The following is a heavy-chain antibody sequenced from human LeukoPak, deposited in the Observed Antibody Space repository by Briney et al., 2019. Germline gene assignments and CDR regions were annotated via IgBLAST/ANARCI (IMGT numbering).Heavy chain of an antibody. D-gene: IGHD3-22*01. J-gene: IGHJ4*02. V-gene: IGHV4-61*01. Sequence: SETLSLTCTVSGGSVSSGSYYWSWIRQPPGKGLEWIGDIYYSGSTNYNPSLKSRVTISVDTSKNQFSLKLSSVTAADTAVYYCARSLEADYYDSSGLDYFDYWGQGTLVTVSS. CDR1: GGSVSSGSYY. CDR3: ARSLEADYYDSSGLDYFDY. CDR2: IYYSGST.